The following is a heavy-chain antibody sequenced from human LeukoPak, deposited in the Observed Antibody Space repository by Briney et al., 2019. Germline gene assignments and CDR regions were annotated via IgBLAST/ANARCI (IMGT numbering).Heavy chain of an antibody. D-gene: IGHD3-22*01. CDR3: ARGITYYYDSSGYYSGYYFDY. Sequence: SETLSLTCTVSGGSISSYYWSWVRQPPGKGLGWVGYIYYSGSTNYKPSLKSRVTISVDTSKNPFSLKLSSVTAADTDVYYCARGITYYYDSSGYYSGYYFDYWGQGTLVTVSS. J-gene: IGHJ4*02. V-gene: IGHV4-59*01. CDR2: IYYSGST. CDR1: GGSISSYY.